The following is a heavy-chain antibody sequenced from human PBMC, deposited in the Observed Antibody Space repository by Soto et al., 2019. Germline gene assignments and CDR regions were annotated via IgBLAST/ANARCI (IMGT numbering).Heavy chain of an antibody. Sequence: GGSLRLSCAASGFTVSSNYMSWVRQAPGKGLEWVSVIYNGGTTDYADSVKGRFTISRDNSKNTLYLQMNSLRAEDTAVYYCARAYCNGGSCHDLDYWGQGTLVTVSS. CDR2: IYNGGTT. CDR3: ARAYCNGGSCHDLDY. D-gene: IGHD2-15*01. V-gene: IGHV3-53*01. J-gene: IGHJ4*02. CDR1: GFTVSSNY.